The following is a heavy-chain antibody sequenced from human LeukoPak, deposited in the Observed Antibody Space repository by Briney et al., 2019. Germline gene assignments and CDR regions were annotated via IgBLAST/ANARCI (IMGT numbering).Heavy chain of an antibody. Sequence: SSVKVSCKASGYTFTGYYMHWVRQAPGQGLEWMGWINPNSGGTNYAQKFQGRVTMTRDTSISTAYMELSRLRSDDTAVYYCARVGATGTTSPFDYWGQGTLVTVSS. D-gene: IGHD1-1*01. J-gene: IGHJ4*02. CDR1: GYTFTGYY. V-gene: IGHV1-2*02. CDR3: ARVGATGTTSPFDY. CDR2: INPNSGGT.